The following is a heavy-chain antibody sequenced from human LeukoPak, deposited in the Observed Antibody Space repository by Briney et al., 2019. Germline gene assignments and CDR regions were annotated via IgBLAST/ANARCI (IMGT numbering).Heavy chain of an antibody. CDR1: GGSFSGYY. CDR2: INHSGST. D-gene: IGHD6-19*01. J-gene: IGHJ4*02. Sequence: PSETLSLTCAAYGGSFSGYYWSWIRQPPGKGLEWIGEINHSGSTNYNPSLKSRVTISVDTSKNQFSLKLSSVTAADTAVYYCARAPGYSSGRRYFDYWGQGTLVTVSS. CDR3: ARAPGYSSGRRYFDY. V-gene: IGHV4-34*01.